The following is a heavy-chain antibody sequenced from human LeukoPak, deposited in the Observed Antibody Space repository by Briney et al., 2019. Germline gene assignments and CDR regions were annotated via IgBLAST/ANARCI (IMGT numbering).Heavy chain of an antibody. CDR3: AREIVTMGYYFDY. Sequence: ASVKVSCKASGYTFTSYDINWVRQATGQGLEWMGWMNPNSGNTGYAQKFQGRVTMTRNTSISTAYMELSRLRSDDTAVYYCAREIVTMGYYFDYWGQGTLVTVSS. CDR1: GYTFTSYD. D-gene: IGHD3-10*01. V-gene: IGHV1-8*01. CDR2: MNPNSGNT. J-gene: IGHJ4*02.